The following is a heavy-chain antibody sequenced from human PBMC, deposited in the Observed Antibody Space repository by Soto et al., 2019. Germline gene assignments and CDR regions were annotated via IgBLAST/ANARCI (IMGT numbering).Heavy chain of an antibody. J-gene: IGHJ4*02. CDR2: IYYSGST. V-gene: IGHV4-31*03. Sequence: SETLSLTCTVSGGSINSGGFYWSWIRQHPGKGLEWIGYIYYSGSTYYNPSLKSRVIISVDTSKNQFSLRLRSVAAADTAVYYFARAAFFYYNNTGYYHFAYWARGSVVPSPQ. CDR3: ARAAFFYYNNTGYYHFAY. CDR1: GGSINSGGFY. D-gene: IGHD3-22*01.